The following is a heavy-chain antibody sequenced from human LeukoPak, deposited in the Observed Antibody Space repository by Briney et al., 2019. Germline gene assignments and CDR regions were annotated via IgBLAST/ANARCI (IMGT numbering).Heavy chain of an antibody. CDR1: GGSISSYY. J-gene: IGHJ6*03. D-gene: IGHD5-12*01. CDR3: ANSGVATFSTDYYMDV. CDR2: IYYSGST. Sequence: SETLSLTCTVSGGSISSYYWSWIRQPPGKGLEWIGYIYYSGSTNYNPSLKSRVTISVDTSKNQFSLKLSSVTAADTAVYYCANSGVATFSTDYYMDVWGKGTTVTVSS. V-gene: IGHV4-59*01.